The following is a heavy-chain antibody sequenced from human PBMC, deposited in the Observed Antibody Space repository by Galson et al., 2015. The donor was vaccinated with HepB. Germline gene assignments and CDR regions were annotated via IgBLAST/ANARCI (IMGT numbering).Heavy chain of an antibody. V-gene: IGHV3-74*01. CDR2: INSDGSST. CDR1: GFTFSTYW. CDR3: VRGTTDPCGWYMKWDY. Sequence: SLRLSCAASGFTFSTYWMHWVRQAPGKGLVWVSRINSDGSSTAYADSVKGRFTISRDNAKSTLYVQMNSLRAEDTAVYYCVRGTTDPCGWYMKWDYWGQGTLVTVSS. J-gene: IGHJ4*02. D-gene: IGHD6-19*01.